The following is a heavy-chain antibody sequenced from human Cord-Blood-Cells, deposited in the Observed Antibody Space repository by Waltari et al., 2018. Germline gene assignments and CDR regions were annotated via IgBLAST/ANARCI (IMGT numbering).Heavy chain of an antibody. CDR1: GFTFSSYW. J-gene: IGHJ6*02. Sequence: EVQLVESGGGLVQPGGSLRLSCAASGFTFSSYWMHWVRQAPGKGLVVVASINSDGSSTSYADSVKGRFTISRDNAKNTLYLQMNSLRAEDTAVYYCARDMSSGYYYGMDVWGQGTTVTVSS. CDR3: ARDMSSGYYYGMDV. V-gene: IGHV3-74*01. CDR2: INSDGSST. D-gene: IGHD6-19*01.